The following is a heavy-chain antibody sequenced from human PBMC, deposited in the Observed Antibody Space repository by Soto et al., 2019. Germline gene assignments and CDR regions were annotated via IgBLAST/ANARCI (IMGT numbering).Heavy chain of an antibody. V-gene: IGHV3-53*01. CDR1: EFTVNSNY. CDR2: IYAGGTT. D-gene: IGHD5-12*01. CDR3: ARVVLEMSTISWFDP. Sequence: EVQLVESGGGLIQPGGSLRLSCAASEFTVNSNYMSWVRQAPGKGLEWVSVIYAGGTTYYADSVKGRFTISRDNSKNTLYLQMNSLRVEDTDVYSCARVVLEMSTISWFDPWGQGTLVTVS. J-gene: IGHJ5*02.